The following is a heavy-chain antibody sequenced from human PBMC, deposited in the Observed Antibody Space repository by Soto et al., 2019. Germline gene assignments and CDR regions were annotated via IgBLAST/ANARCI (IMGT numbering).Heavy chain of an antibody. D-gene: IGHD2-21*02. V-gene: IGHV1-69*01. Sequence: QVQLVQSGAEVKKPGSSVNVSCKASGGTFSSYAISWVRQAPGQGLEWMGGIIPIFGTANYAQKFQGRVKITADESTSTAYLDLSSLRPEDTAVYSCASDLGCGGDCYVSDYWGQGTLVTVSS. CDR2: IIPIFGTA. CDR1: GGTFSSYA. CDR3: ASDLGCGGDCYVSDY. J-gene: IGHJ4*02.